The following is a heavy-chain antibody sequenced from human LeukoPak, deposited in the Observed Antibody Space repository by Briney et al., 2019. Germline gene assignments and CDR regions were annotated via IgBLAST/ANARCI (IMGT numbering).Heavy chain of an antibody. Sequence: PGGSLRLSCAASGFTLIDNYMTWIRQAPGKGLEWVSSISNRGDTIYYADSVKGQFSISRDNAKNSLYLQMNDLRVDDTAVYYCVRGGFYWFDPWGQGTLVTVSS. V-gene: IGHV3-11*01. CDR1: GFTLIDNY. D-gene: IGHD1-26*01. CDR3: VRGGFYWFDP. CDR2: ISNRGDTI. J-gene: IGHJ5*02.